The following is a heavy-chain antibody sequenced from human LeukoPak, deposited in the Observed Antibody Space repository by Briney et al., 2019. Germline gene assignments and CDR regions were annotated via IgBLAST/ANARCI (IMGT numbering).Heavy chain of an antibody. CDR1: GFTFGKYW. CDR2: IKLDGSEK. Sequence: GGSLRLSCVASGFTFGKYWMSWVRQAPGRGLEWVANIKLDGSEKNYVDSVKGRFTISRDNTKNSLYLQMNSLRAEDTAVYYCASSLGAPHDYWGQGTLVTVSS. CDR3: ASSLGAPHDY. J-gene: IGHJ4*02. V-gene: IGHV3-7*01. D-gene: IGHD1-26*01.